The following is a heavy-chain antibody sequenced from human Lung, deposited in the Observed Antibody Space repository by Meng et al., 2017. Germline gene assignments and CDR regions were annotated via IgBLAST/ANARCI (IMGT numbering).Heavy chain of an antibody. J-gene: IGHJ4*02. V-gene: IGHV3-74*01. CDR3: ARGGVTTDD. Sequence: GQRVVSGGGLVQPWGSLRLSWAASGFTFSTHWMHWVRQAPGKGLEWVSRITGDGSSTIYADSVQGRFTMSRDNAKNTLSLQMNSLRAEDTAVYYCARGGVTTDDWGQGTLVTVSS. D-gene: IGHD4-17*01. CDR2: ITGDGSST. CDR1: GFTFSTHW.